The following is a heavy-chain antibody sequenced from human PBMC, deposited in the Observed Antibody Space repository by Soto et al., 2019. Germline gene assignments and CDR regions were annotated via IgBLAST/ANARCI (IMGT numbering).Heavy chain of an antibody. CDR3: ARDPGRLWFGEFDYDWYFDL. D-gene: IGHD3-10*01. J-gene: IGHJ2*01. CDR2: ISYDGSNK. Sequence: QVQLVESGGGVVQPGRSLRLSCAASGFTFSSYAMHWVRQAPGKGLEWVAVISYDGSNKYYADSVKGRFTISRDNSKNTXYXRMNSLRAEDTAVYYCARDPGRLWFGEFDYDWYFDLWGRGTLVTVSS. V-gene: IGHV3-30-3*01. CDR1: GFTFSSYA.